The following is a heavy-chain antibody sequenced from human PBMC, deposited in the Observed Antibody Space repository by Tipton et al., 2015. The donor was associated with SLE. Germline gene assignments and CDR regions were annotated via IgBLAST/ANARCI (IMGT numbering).Heavy chain of an antibody. CDR3: ARVLQGAMVPYYFDS. D-gene: IGHD5-18*01. V-gene: IGHV4-31*03. CDR2: IYYRGNT. J-gene: IGHJ4*02. Sequence: TLSLTCTVSGDSMSSGGYYWSWIRHHPGKGLEWIGYIYYRGNTFYNPSLKSRITISVDTSQNQFSLKLTSVTAADTAVYYCARVLQGAMVPYYFDSWGRGTLVTVSS. CDR1: GDSMSSGGYY.